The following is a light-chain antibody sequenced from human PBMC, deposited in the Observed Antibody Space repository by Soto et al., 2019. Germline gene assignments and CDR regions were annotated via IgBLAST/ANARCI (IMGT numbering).Light chain of an antibody. CDR2: RNN. CDR3: AAWDDSLSGPV. Sequence: QPVLTQPPSASGTPGQRVTISCSGSSSNIGSNYVYWYRHLPGTAPKLLIYRNNQRPSGVPDRFSGSKSAGTSASLAISGLRSEDEADYYCAAWDDSLSGPVFGGGTQLTVL. V-gene: IGLV1-47*01. CDR1: SSNIGSNY. J-gene: IGLJ2*01.